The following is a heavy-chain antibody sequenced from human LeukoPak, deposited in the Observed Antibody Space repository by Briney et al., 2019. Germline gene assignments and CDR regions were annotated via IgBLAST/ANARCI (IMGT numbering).Heavy chain of an antibody. J-gene: IGHJ4*02. CDR2: INPNSGGT. CDR3: AEMGAPLDY. CDR1: VYTFTRYY. D-gene: IGHD1-26*01. Sequence: GASVKASCKPSVYTFTRYYMHWVRQAPGHGLEWMGWINPNSGGTNYAQKFQGRVTMTRDTSISTAYMELSRLRSDDTAVYYCAEMGAPLDYWGQGTLVTVSS. V-gene: IGHV1-2*02.